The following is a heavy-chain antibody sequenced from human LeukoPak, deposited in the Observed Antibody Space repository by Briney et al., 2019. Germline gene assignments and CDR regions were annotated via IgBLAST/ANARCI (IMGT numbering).Heavy chain of an antibody. CDR3: ARTRFGELLGAFDI. J-gene: IGHJ3*02. V-gene: IGHV3-53*01. CDR1: GFTFSSNY. D-gene: IGHD3-10*01. CDR2: IYSGGST. Sequence: GGSLRLSCAASGFTFSSNYMSWVRQAPGKGLEWVSGIYSGGSTYYSDSVKGRFTIPRDNSKNTLYLQMNSLRAEDTAVYYCARTRFGELLGAFDIWGQGTMVTVSS.